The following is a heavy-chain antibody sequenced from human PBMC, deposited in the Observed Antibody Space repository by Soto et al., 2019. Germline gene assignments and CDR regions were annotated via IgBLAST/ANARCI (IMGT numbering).Heavy chain of an antibody. CDR3: AREDILGARSFDY. CDR1: GFTFSGYS. Sequence: LRLSCAASGFTFSGYSMNWVRQAPGKGLEWISYISSLSSPRYYAESVEGRFTISRDNAKNSLYLQMSSLRDEDTAVYFCAREDILGARSFDYWGQGALVTVSS. J-gene: IGHJ4*02. V-gene: IGHV3-48*02. CDR2: ISSLSSPR. D-gene: IGHD1-26*01.